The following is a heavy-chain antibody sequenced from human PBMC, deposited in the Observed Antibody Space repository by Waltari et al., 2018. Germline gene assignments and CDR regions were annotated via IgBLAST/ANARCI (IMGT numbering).Heavy chain of an antibody. Sequence: VESGGGVVQSGRSLRLSCAASGFSFTNSGMRWVRQAPGKGVEWVAVIWYDGSKKYYADSVKGRFDISRDNSKNTLYLQMDSLRAEDTAVYFCARDQYGESFYYAMNVWGQGTAVTVSS. D-gene: IGHD1-26*01. J-gene: IGHJ6*02. CDR1: GFSFTNSG. V-gene: IGHV3-33*01. CDR3: ARDQYGESFYYAMNV. CDR2: IWYDGSKK.